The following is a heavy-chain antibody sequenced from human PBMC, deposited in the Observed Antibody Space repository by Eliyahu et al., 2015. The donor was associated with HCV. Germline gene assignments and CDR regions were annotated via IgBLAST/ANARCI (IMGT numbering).Heavy chain of an antibody. CDR1: GGSIXXYY. D-gene: IGHD6-19*01. CDR3: ASGGGGIAVTGTGGWFDP. V-gene: IGHV4-59*01. Sequence: QVQLQESGPGLVKPSETLSLTCTVSGGSIXXYYWRWIRQPPGKGLEWVGYIQYSGSTNYNPSLKSRVTISIDTSKNQFSLNLTSVTAADTAMYYCASGGGGIAVTGTGGWFDPWGQGTLVTVSS. J-gene: IGHJ5*02. CDR2: IQYSGST.